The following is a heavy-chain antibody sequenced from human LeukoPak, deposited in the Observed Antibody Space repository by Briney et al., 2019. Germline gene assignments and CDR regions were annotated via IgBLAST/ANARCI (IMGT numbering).Heavy chain of an antibody. CDR2: INHSGST. CDR1: GGSFSGYC. J-gene: IGHJ4*02. CDR3: ARGRYSDFWSGYYTDLDY. Sequence: SETLSLTCAVYGGSFSGYCWSWIRQPPGKGLEWIGEINHSGSTNYNPSLKSRVTISVDTSKNQFSLKLSSVTAADTAVYYCARGRYSDFWSGYYTDLDYWGQGTLVTVSS. D-gene: IGHD3-3*01. V-gene: IGHV4-34*01.